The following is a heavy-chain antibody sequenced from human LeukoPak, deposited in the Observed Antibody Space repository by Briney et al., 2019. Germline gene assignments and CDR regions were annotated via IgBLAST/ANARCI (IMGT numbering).Heavy chain of an antibody. Sequence: SVTLSLTCAVYGGSFSGYYWSWIRQPPGKGLEWIGEINHSGSTNYNPSLKSRVTISVDTSKNQFSLKLSSVSAADTAVYYCARGKIAVAGKPFDYWGQGTLVTVSS. V-gene: IGHV4-34*01. CDR3: ARGKIAVAGKPFDY. J-gene: IGHJ4*02. CDR1: GGSFSGYY. CDR2: INHSGST. D-gene: IGHD6-19*01.